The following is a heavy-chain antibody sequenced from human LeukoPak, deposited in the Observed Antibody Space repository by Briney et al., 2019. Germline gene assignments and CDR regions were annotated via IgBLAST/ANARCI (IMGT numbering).Heavy chain of an antibody. CDR1: GFTFRTHA. V-gene: IGHV3-30*16. J-gene: IGHJ4*02. CDR2: ISYDGSHT. CDR3: ARAYGNVILLFGEFS. Sequence: PGGSLRLSCAASGFTFRTHAMHWVRQVPGKGLEWVAAISYDGSHTYYADSVKGRFSISRDNARNKNTLYLQMNSLRADDTALYYCARAYGNVILLFGEFSWGQGTLVTVSS. D-gene: IGHD3-10*01.